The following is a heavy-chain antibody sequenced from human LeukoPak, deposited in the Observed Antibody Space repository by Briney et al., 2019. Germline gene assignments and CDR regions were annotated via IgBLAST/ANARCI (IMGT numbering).Heavy chain of an antibody. V-gene: IGHV4-61*08. CDR1: GGSISSGGYY. Sequence: PSETLSLTCTVSGGSISSGGYYWSWIRQPPGKGLEWIGYIYYSGSTNYNPSLKSRVTISVDTSKNQFSLKLSSVTAADTAVYYCARAESGFYWYFDLWGRGTLVTVSS. CDR2: IYYSGST. CDR3: ARAESGFYWYFDL. J-gene: IGHJ2*01. D-gene: IGHD5-12*01.